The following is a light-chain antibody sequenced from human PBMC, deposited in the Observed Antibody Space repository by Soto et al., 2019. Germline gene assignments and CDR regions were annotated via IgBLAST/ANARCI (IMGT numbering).Light chain of an antibody. V-gene: IGLV1-40*01. J-gene: IGLJ3*02. CDR3: QLYDINVRGWV. Sequence: VLTQPPSVSGAPGRRVTISCTGSSSNIGADYNVHWYQQLPGTAPKLLIYDNSDRPSGVPDRFSGSRSDTSASLAITGLQAEDEADYYCQLYDINVRGWVFGGGTKLTVL. CDR2: DNS. CDR1: SSNIGADYN.